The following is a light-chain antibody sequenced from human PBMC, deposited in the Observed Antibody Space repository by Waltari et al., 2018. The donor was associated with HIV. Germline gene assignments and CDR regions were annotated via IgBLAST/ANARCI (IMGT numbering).Light chain of an antibody. CDR2: DAA. V-gene: IGKV3-15*01. J-gene: IGKJ1*01. CDR3: QQYKKWPPLT. CDR1: QSVDNK. Sequence: ETVMTQSPGPLSASPGESVALSCRASQSVDNKLAWYQQKPGQSPRHLVYDAATGAAGIPDRSSSSSSGTQFTLTITSLQSEECAGDYCQQYKKWPPLTFGQGTKVEIK.